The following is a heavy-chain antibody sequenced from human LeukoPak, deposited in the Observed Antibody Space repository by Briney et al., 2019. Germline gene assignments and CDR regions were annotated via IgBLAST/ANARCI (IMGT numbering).Heavy chain of an antibody. J-gene: IGHJ4*02. D-gene: IGHD3-10*01. CDR3: ARGRARGVAAPFDY. CDR2: ISSSSSYT. V-gene: IGHV3-11*05. Sequence: GGSLRLSCAASAFTFSDYYMSWIRQAPGKGLEWVSYISSSSSYTNYAYSVKGRFTISRDNAKNSLYLQMNSLRADDTAVYYCARGRARGVAAPFDYWGQGTLVTVSS. CDR1: AFTFSDYY.